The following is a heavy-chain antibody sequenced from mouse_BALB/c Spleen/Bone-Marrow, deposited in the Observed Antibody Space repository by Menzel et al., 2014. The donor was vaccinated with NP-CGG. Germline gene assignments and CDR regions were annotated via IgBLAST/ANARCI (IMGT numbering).Heavy chain of an antibody. D-gene: IGHD2-3*01. V-gene: IGHV5-6-5*01. Sequence: EVKVVESGGGLVKPGGSLKLSCAASGFTFSSYAMSWVRQTPEKRLEWVASISSGGSTYYPDSVKGRFTTSRDNARNILYLQMSSLRSEDTAMYYCARVEDGYYVRAMDYWGQGTSVTVSS. J-gene: IGHJ4*01. CDR2: ISSGGST. CDR3: ARVEDGYYVRAMDY. CDR1: GFTFSSYA.